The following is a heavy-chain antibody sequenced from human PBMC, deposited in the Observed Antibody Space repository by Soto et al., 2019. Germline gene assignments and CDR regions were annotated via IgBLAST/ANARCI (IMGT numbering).Heavy chain of an antibody. V-gene: IGHV3-33*01. Sequence: QVQVVESGGGVVQPGRSLRLSCAASGFTFSSFGMHWVRQAPGKGLEWVSLIWYDGSKKSYGDSVQGRCTISRDNSRNTVYLQMTSLRADETAVYYCARDASYYSLWSGYSPSSHGMDVWGQGTTVTVSS. CDR1: GFTFSSFG. CDR3: ARDASYYSLWSGYSPSSHGMDV. D-gene: IGHD3-3*01. CDR2: IWYDGSKK. J-gene: IGHJ6*02.